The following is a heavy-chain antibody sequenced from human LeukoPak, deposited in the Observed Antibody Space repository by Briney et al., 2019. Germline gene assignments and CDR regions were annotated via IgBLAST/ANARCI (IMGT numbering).Heavy chain of an antibody. D-gene: IGHD4-23*01. CDR3: ARATLPGGNVDY. J-gene: IGHJ4*02. CDR2: INHSGST. Sequence: PSETLSLTCAVYGGSFSGYYWSWIRQPPGKGLEWIGEINHSGSTNYNPSLKSRVTISVDTSKNQFSLKLSSVTAADTAVYYCARATLPGGNVDYWGQGTLVTVSS. CDR1: GGSFSGYY. V-gene: IGHV4-34*01.